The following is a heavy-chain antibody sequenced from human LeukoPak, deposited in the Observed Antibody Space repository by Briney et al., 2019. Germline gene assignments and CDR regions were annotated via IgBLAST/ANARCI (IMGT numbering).Heavy chain of an antibody. D-gene: IGHD4-23*01. CDR2: IYYSGST. V-gene: IGHV4-59*08. J-gene: IGHJ6*03. Sequence: GSLRLSCAASGFTFSSYGMSWIRQPPGKGLEWIGYIYYSGSTNYKPSLKSRVTISVDTSKNQFSLKLSSVTAADTAVYYCARLHYGGNYGYYFYYMDVWGKGTTVTISS. CDR3: ARLHYGGNYGYYFYYMDV. CDR1: GFTFSSYG.